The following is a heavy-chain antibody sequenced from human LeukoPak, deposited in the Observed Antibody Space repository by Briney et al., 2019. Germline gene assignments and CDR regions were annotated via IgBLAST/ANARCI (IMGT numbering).Heavy chain of an antibody. Sequence: GGSLRLSCEASGFTFTQYTMNWVRQAPGKGLEWVAAVSGFSDRIYYADSVRGRFTISRDNSHDTLSLQMSSLRAEDTAVYYCAKGHGDYIPAEYLPHCGQGALVTVSS. J-gene: IGHJ1*01. CDR2: VSGFSDRI. CDR1: GFTFTQYT. D-gene: IGHD4-17*01. V-gene: IGHV3-23*01. CDR3: AKGHGDYIPAEYLPH.